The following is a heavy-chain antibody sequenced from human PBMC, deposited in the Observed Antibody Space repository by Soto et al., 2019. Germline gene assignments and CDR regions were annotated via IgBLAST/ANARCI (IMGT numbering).Heavy chain of an antibody. CDR2: INHNEIT. V-gene: IGHV4-34*01. J-gene: IGHJ4*02. CDR1: VGSFSGYY. Sequence: SETLSLTCAVYVGSFSGYYWTWIRQPPGKGLEWIGDINHNEITNENPSLKSRVSISADTSKNQFSLKLRSLTAADTAVYYCARGVSMTVAVHEDAPDKYYFDYWGQGTLAPVSS. CDR3: ARGVSMTVAVHEDAPDKYYFDY. D-gene: IGHD3-22*01.